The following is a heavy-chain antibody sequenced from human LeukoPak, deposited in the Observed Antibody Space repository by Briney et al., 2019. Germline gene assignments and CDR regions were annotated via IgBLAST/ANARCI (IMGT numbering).Heavy chain of an antibody. D-gene: IGHD1-1*01. CDR3: AKVTGPVDY. V-gene: IGHV3-30*18. CDR1: GFTFSSYG. CDR2: ISYDGSNK. J-gene: IGHJ4*02. Sequence: GGSLRLSCAASGFTFSSYGMHWVRQAPGKGLEWAAVISYDGSNKYYADSVKGRFTISRDNSKNTLYLQMNSLRAEDTAVYYCAKVTGPVDYWGQGTLVTVSS.